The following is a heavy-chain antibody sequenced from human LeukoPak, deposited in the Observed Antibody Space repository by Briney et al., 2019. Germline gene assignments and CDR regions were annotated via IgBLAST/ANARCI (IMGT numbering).Heavy chain of an antibody. CDR3: ARLGSYDSTQY. V-gene: IGHV5-51*01. J-gene: IGHJ4*02. D-gene: IGHD3-22*01. Sequence: GESLKISCKGSGYSFTSHWIAWARQMPGKGLESMGIIYPGDPETRYSPSFQGQVTISADKSISTAYLQWTSLKASDTAMYYCARLGSYDSTQYWGQGTLVTVSS. CDR1: GYSFTSHW. CDR2: IYPGDPET.